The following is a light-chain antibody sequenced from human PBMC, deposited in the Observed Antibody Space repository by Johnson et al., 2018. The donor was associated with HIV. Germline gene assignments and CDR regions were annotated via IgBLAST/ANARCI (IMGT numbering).Light chain of an antibody. CDR1: SSNIGNNY. V-gene: IGLV1-51*02. CDR2: ENN. J-gene: IGLJ1*01. Sequence: QSVLTQPPSVSAAPGQKVTISCSGSSSNIGNNYVSWYQQLPGTAPKLLIYENNKRPSGITDRFSGSKSGTSATLGITGLPTGDEADYYCGTWDSSLSAGVFGTGTKVTVL. CDR3: GTWDSSLSAGV.